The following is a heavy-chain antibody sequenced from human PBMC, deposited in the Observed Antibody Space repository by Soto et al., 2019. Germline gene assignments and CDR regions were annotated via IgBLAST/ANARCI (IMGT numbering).Heavy chain of an antibody. CDR1: GGSITRNNHY. CDR2: ILYSGST. CDR3: ARLGGSGWYQGSSFDC. D-gene: IGHD6-19*01. Sequence: QLQLQESGPGLVKPSETLSLTCTVSGGSITRNNHYWGWIRQSPGRGLEWIGNILYSGSTNYNPSLKSRVSISVETSKNQFSLKMSSVTATDTAVYYCARLGGSGWYQGSSFDCWGQGNLVTVSS. V-gene: IGHV4-39*01. J-gene: IGHJ4*02.